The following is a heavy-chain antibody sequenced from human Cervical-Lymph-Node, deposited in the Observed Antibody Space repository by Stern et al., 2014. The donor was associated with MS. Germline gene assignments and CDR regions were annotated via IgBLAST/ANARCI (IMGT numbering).Heavy chain of an antibody. CDR1: GGTFNTSA. J-gene: IGHJ5*02. CDR2: IIPILGTT. Sequence: QDQLVQSGAEVKKPASSVKVSCKASGGTFNTSAISWVRQAPGQGLEWMGGIIPILGTTNSAQKYQGRVTFSADKSTSTAYMALSGLRYEDTAVYYCARDLGVGPSVSWGQGTVVTVSS. CDR3: ARDLGVGPSVS. V-gene: IGHV1-69*14. D-gene: IGHD5/OR15-5a*01.